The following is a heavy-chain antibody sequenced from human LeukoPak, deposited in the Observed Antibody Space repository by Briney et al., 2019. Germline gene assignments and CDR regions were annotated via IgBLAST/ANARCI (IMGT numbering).Heavy chain of an antibody. J-gene: IGHJ4*02. CDR3: EREAALYSYDFWSGYSEFDY. Sequence: GGSLTLSCAASGFTFSSYWMHWVPQAPGKGLVGFSRINSDGNNTSNADPVKGLFTNSRTNAKNTLYLQMSSLRTEDTAVYYCEREAALYSYDFWSGYSEFDYWGQGTLVTVSS. V-gene: IGHV3-74*01. D-gene: IGHD3-3*01. CDR1: GFTFSSYW. CDR2: INSDGNNT.